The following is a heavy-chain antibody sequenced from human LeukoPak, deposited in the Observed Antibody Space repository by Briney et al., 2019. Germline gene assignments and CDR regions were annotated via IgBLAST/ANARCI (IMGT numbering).Heavy chain of an antibody. J-gene: IGHJ5*02. V-gene: IGHV3-21*04. CDR3: AKDWIQFNRVFDCFDP. CDR1: GFTFSSYS. D-gene: IGHD2-21*01. Sequence: GGSLRLSCAASGFTFSSYSMNWVRQAPGKGLEWVSSISSSSSYIYYADSVKGRFTISRDNSKNTVYLHMNSLRVEDTAVYYCAKDWIQFNRVFDCFDPWGQGTLVTVSS. CDR2: ISSSSSYI.